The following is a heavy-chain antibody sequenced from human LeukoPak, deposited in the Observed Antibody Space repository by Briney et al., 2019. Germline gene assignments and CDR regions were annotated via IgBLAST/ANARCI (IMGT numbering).Heavy chain of an antibody. Sequence: GGSLRLSCAASGFTFSSYGMHWVRQAPGKGLEWVSAISGSGGSTYYADSVKGRFTISRDNSKNTLYLQMNSLRAEDTAVYYCAKGGSRYSNYYYYYMDVWGKGTTVTVSS. D-gene: IGHD4-11*01. V-gene: IGHV3-23*01. CDR1: GFTFSSYG. CDR3: AKGGSRYSNYYYYYMDV. CDR2: ISGSGGST. J-gene: IGHJ6*03.